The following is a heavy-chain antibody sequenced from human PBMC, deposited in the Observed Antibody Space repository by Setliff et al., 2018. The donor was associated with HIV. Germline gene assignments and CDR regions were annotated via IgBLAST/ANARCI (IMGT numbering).Heavy chain of an antibody. D-gene: IGHD2-21*02. V-gene: IGHV5-51*01. CDR1: GYYFTSYW. CDR3: ARHVLVTRDVRYFDY. J-gene: IGHJ4*02. CDR2: IYPGDSDT. Sequence: GESLKISCKGSGYYFTSYWIGWVRQMPGKGLEWMGIIYPGDSDTRISPSFQGKVTISADKSINTAYLQWSSLKASDTAMYYCARHVLVTRDVRYFDYWGQGTLVTVAS.